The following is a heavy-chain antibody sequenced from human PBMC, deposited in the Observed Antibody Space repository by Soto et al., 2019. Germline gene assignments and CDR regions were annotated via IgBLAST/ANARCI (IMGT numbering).Heavy chain of an antibody. CDR2: INRDGSSQ. J-gene: IGHJ4*02. CDR3: ARGARKEYYVGY. CDR1: GFTFTDYW. V-gene: IGHV3-74*01. Sequence: EVQLVESGGGLVQPGGSLRLSCAASGFTFTDYWIHWVRQVPGKGLAWVSRINRDGSSQNYQDSVKGRFTVTRDNAMDTVYLQTNGLRGEYSAVYYSARGARKEYYVGYWGQGILVTFSS.